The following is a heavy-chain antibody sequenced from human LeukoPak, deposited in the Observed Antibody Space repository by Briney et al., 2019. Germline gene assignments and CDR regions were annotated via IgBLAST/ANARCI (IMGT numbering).Heavy chain of an antibody. V-gene: IGHV4-39*01. CDR3: ARRRHNFDFYNV. D-gene: IGHD3/OR15-3a*01. Sequence: SETLSLTCTVSGDSIISNIYWWDWVRLPPGKGLEWIGATFYTGRTFYNPSLKSRVTISVDTSKNQFSLDLNSATAADTADYYCARRRHNFDFYNVWGQGTRVLDSS. CDR1: GDSIISNIYW. CDR2: TFYTGRT. J-gene: IGHJ3*01.